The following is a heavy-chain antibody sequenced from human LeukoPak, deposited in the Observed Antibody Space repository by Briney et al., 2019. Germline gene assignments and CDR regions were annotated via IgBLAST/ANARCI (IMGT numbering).Heavy chain of an antibody. V-gene: IGHV3-23*01. CDR3: AKDPHTAVRGVITYIDY. Sequence: GGSLRLSCAASGFTFSSYAMSWVRQAPGKGLEWVSAISGSGGSTYYADSVKDRFTISRDNSKNTLYLQMNSLRAEDTAVYYCAKDPHTAVRGVITYIDYWGQGTLVTVSS. J-gene: IGHJ4*02. CDR1: GFTFSSYA. CDR2: ISGSGGST. D-gene: IGHD3-10*01.